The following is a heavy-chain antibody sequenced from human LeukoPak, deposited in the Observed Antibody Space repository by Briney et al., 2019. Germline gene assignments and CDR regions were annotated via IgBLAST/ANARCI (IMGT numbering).Heavy chain of an antibody. CDR2: IIPILGIA. Sequence: SVKVSCKAPGGTFSSYTISWVRQAPGQGLEWMGMIIPILGIANYAQKFQGRVTITADKSTSTAYMELSSLTSEDTAVYYCASSGLFAATDAYYYYYYMDVWGKGTTVTVSS. V-gene: IGHV1-69*02. CDR1: GGTFSSYT. J-gene: IGHJ6*03. D-gene: IGHD2-15*01. CDR3: ASSGLFAATDAYYYYYYMDV.